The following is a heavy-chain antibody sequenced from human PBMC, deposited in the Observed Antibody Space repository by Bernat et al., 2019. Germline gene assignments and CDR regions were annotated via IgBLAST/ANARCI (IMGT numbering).Heavy chain of an antibody. CDR3: ARAPAIVVVPAATPFFDF. CDR2: ISGYNGNT. CDR1: NYTFATYG. J-gene: IGHJ4*02. V-gene: IGHV1-18*01. D-gene: IGHD2-2*01. Sequence: QIQLVQSGAEVKKPGASVKVSCKASNYTFATYGITWVRQAPGQGLEWMGWISGYNGNTNYAQKFQDRVTMTTDTSTSTAYMELRSLRSDDTAVDYCARAPAIVVVPAATPFFDFWGQGTLVTVSA.